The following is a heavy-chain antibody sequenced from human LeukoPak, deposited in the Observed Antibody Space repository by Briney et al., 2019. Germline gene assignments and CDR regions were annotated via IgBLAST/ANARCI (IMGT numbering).Heavy chain of an antibody. D-gene: IGHD6-19*01. J-gene: IGHJ4*02. CDR3: ARGGSTGWYSFDY. V-gene: IGHV3-20*04. CDR2: INWNGGST. CDR1: GFRFDDYG. Sequence: GGSLRLSCVASGFRFDDYGMSWVRQAPGKGLEWVSGINWNGGSTGYADSVKGGSTISRDNPKNSLYLRMNNLRAEDTALYYCARGGSTGWYSFDYWGQGTLVTVSS.